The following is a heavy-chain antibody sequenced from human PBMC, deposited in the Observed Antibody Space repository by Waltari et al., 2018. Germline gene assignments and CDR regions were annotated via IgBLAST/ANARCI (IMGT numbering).Heavy chain of an antibody. Sequence: QVQLQESGPGLVKPSESLSLNCTVSGGSISSDNWAWIRQPAGKGLEWIGYISSSGWTVYNPSPRSRVTMSLDTSNNQFSLKLTSVTAADTAIYYCAKEGESSRDYSGPLDSWGQGTLVTVAS. CDR2: ISSSGWT. J-gene: IGHJ4*02. CDR1: GGSISSDN. V-gene: IGHV4-4*07. CDR3: AKEGESSRDYSGPLDS. D-gene: IGHD4-4*01.